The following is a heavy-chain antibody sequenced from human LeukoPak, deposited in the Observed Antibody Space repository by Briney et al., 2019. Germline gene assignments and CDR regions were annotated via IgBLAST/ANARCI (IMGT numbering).Heavy chain of an antibody. Sequence: ASVKVSCKASGYTFTSYGISWLRQAPRQGLEWMGWISGYNGNPNYAQKLQGRVTMTTDTSTSTAYMELRSLRADDTTVYYCGRSYSSSHPDWFDPWGQGTLVTVSS. J-gene: IGHJ5*02. CDR1: GYTFTSYG. V-gene: IGHV1-18*01. CDR3: GRSYSSSHPDWFDP. CDR2: ISGYNGNP. D-gene: IGHD6-6*01.